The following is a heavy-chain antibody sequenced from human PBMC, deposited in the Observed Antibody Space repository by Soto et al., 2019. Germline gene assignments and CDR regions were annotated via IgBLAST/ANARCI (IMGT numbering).Heavy chain of an antibody. CDR1: GYTFTSYA. V-gene: IGHV1-3*01. D-gene: IGHD2-15*01. Sequence: ASVKVSCKASGYTFTSYAMHWVRQAPGQRLEWMGWINAGNGNTKYSQKFQGRVTITRDTSASTAYMELSSLRSEDTAVYYCARDRGYCSGGSCYGRWFDPWGQGTLVTVSS. J-gene: IGHJ5*02. CDR2: INAGNGNT. CDR3: ARDRGYCSGGSCYGRWFDP.